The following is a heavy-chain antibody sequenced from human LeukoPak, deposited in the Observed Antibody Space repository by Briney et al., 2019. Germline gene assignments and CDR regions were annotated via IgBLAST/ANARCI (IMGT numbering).Heavy chain of an antibody. CDR2: IWYDGSRD. D-gene: IGHD6-19*01. Sequence: GTSLRLSCAASGFTFRKYGMNWVRQAPGKGLEWVALIWYDGSRDYYVDFVKGRFTVSRDNSKNTLYLQMKNLRAEDTAVYYCATVRGSDWYMDYWGQGTLVTVSS. CDR3: ATVRGSDWYMDY. J-gene: IGHJ4*02. CDR1: GFTFRKYG. V-gene: IGHV3-33*07.